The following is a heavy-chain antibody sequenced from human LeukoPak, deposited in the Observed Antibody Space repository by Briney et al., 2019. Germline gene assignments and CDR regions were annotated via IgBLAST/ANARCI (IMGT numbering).Heavy chain of an antibody. CDR1: GGSFSGYY. D-gene: IGHD3-9*01. CDR3: ARRDYDILTGYSPWYFDY. CDR2: INHSGST. J-gene: IGHJ4*02. V-gene: IGHV4-34*01. Sequence: KPSETLSLTCAVYGGSFSGYYWSWIRQPPGKGLEWIGEINHSGSTNYNPSLKSRVTISVDTSKNQFSLKLSSVTAADTAVYYCARRDYDILTGYSPWYFDYWGQGTLVTVSS.